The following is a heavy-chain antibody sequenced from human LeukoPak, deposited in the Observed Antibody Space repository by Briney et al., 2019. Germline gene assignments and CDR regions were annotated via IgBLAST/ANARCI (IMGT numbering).Heavy chain of an antibody. V-gene: IGHV4-61*01. J-gene: IGHJ6*02. CDR1: GGSVSSGSYY. CDR2: IYYSGST. Sequence: SETLSLTCTVSGGSVSSGSYYWSWIRQPPGKGLEWIGYIYYSGSTNYNPSLKSRVTISVDTSKNQFSLKLSSVTAADTAVYYCARDRRIVVVPAAPKNYYYGMDVWGQGTTVTLSS. CDR3: ARDRRIVVVPAAPKNYYYGMDV. D-gene: IGHD2-2*01.